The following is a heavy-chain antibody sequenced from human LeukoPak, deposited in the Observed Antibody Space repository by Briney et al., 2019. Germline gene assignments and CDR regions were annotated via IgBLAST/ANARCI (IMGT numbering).Heavy chain of an antibody. CDR1: GFTFSSHS. CDR3: AGDSSNWNIDY. J-gene: IGHJ4*02. V-gene: IGHV3-21*01. CDR2: ISSNSSYI. Sequence: GGSLRLSCAASGFTFSSHSMNWVRQAPGKGLDWVSSISSNSSYIYYADSVKGRFTISRDNAKNSLYLQMNSLRVEDTAVYYCAGDSSNWNIDYWGQGTPVTVSS. D-gene: IGHD6-13*01.